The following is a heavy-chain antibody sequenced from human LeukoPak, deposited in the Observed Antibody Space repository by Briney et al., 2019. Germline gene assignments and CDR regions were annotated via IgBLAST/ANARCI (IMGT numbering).Heavy chain of an antibody. D-gene: IGHD3-3*01. CDR2: IYYSGST. CDR1: GGSISSSSYY. CDR3: ARGYDFWSGPTYFDY. V-gene: IGHV4-39*01. Sequence: SETLSLTCTVSGGSISSSSYYWGWIRQPPGKGLEWIGSIYYSGSTYYNPSLKSRVTISVDTSKNQFSLKLSSVTAADTAVYYCARGYDFWSGPTYFDYWGQGTLVTVSS. J-gene: IGHJ4*02.